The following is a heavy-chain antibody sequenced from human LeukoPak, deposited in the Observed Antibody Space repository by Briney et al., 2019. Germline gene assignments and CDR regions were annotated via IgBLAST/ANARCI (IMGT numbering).Heavy chain of an antibody. CDR3: AKDPPDYGDY. Sequence: GGSLRLSCAASGFTFSSYGMHWVRQAPGKGLEWVAFIQYDGSNKYYADSVKGRFTISRDNSKNTLYLQMNSLRAEDTAVYYCAKDPPDYGDYWGQGTLVTVSS. CDR2: IQYDGSNK. J-gene: IGHJ4*02. V-gene: IGHV3-30*02. CDR1: GFTFSSYG.